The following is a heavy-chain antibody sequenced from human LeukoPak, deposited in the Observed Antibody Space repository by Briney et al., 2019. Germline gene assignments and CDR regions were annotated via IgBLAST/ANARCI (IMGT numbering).Heavy chain of an antibody. CDR1: GGTFSSYA. D-gene: IGHD3-16*01. J-gene: IGHJ5*02. V-gene: IGHV1-69*04. CDR3: ASRLGDPAP. Sequence: GSSVKVSCKASGGTFSSYAISWVRQAPGQGLEWMGRIIPILGIANYAQKFQGRVTITADKFTSTAYMELSSLRSEDTAVYYCASRLGDPAPWGQGTLVTVSS. CDR2: IIPILGIA.